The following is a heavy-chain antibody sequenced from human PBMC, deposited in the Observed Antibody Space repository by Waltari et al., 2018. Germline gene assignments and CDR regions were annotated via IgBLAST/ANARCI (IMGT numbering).Heavy chain of an antibody. CDR3: ARGEMDSSGWNWFDP. J-gene: IGHJ5*02. D-gene: IGHD6-19*01. CDR1: GGSFSGYY. CDR2: INHSGST. Sequence: QVQLQQWGAGLLKPSETLSLTCAVYGGSFSGYYWSWIRQPPGKGLEWIGEINHSGSTNYNPSLKGRVTISVDTSKNQFSLKLSSVTAADTAVYYCARGEMDSSGWNWFDPWGQGTLVTVSS. V-gene: IGHV4-34*01.